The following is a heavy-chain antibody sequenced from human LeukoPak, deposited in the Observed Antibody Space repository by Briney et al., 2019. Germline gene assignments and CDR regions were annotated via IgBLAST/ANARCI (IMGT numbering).Heavy chain of an antibody. J-gene: IGHJ4*02. CDR2: TNNDGTTK. D-gene: IGHD6-19*01. CDR3: ARGSGGFDY. Sequence: QPGRSLRLSCAASGFTFSNYWMHWVRQAPGKGLVWVSFTNNDGTTKAYAGSVTGRFTIFRDNAKNTVDLQMNSLSAEDTAVYYCARGSGGFDYWGQGSLVTVSS. CDR1: GFTFSNYW. V-gene: IGHV3-74*01.